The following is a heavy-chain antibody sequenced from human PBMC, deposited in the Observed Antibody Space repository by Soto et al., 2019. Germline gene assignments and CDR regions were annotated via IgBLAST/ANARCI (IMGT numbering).Heavy chain of an antibody. CDR2: ISGDGSSI. D-gene: IGHD2-2*01. V-gene: IGHV3-74*01. CDR3: ARVEEGTMPL. Sequence: HPGGSLRLSCAASGFMFSSYWMHWVRQGPGKGLVWVSRISGDGSSISYADSVKGRFTISRDNAKDTLYLQMNSLRAEDTAVYYCARVEEGTMPLWGQGTLVTVSS. CDR1: GFMFSSYW. J-gene: IGHJ4*02.